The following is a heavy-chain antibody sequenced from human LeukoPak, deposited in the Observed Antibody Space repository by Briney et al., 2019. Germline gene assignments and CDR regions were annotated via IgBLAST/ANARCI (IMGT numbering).Heavy chain of an antibody. CDR1: GDSISSSPYY. J-gene: IGHJ2*01. V-gene: IGHV4-39*01. Sequence: PSETLSLTCTVSGDSISSSPYYWGWIRQPPGKELEWIGKISRTVGTHYNPSLQSRVTISIDMSKNQFSLKLNSVTAADTAVYYCARHPRYCSSTSCYTGWYFDLWGRGTLVTVSS. CDR3: ARHPRYCSSTSCYTGWYFDL. D-gene: IGHD2-2*02. CDR2: ISRTVGT.